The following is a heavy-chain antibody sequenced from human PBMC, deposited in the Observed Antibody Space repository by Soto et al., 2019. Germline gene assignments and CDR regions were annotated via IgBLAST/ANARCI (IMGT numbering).Heavy chain of an antibody. CDR1: GGSFSGYY. J-gene: IGHJ4*02. Sequence: SETLSLTCAVCGGSFSGYYWSWIRQPPGKGLEWIGEINHSGSTNYNPSLKSRVTISVDTSKNQFSLKLSSVTAADTAVYYCARGRSRGFDYWGQGTLVTVSS. CDR3: ARGRSRGFDY. CDR2: INHSGST. V-gene: IGHV4-34*01. D-gene: IGHD3-10*01.